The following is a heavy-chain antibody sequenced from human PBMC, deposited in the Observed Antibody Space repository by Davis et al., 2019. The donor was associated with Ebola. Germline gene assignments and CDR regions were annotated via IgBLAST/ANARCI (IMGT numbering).Heavy chain of an antibody. CDR2: IYYSGST. CDR3: AREGGFGGWFDY. V-gene: IGHV4-59*12. CDR1: GGSISSYY. D-gene: IGHD6-19*01. Sequence: PGGSLRLSCTVSGGSISSYYWSWIRQPPGKGLEWIGYIYYSGSTNYNPSLKSRVTISVDTSKNQFSLKLSSVTAADTAVYYCAREGGFGGWFDYWGQGTLVTVSS. J-gene: IGHJ4*02.